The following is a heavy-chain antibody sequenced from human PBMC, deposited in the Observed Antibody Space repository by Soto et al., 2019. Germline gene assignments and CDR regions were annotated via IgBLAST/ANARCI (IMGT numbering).Heavy chain of an antibody. Sequence: GGSLLLSCASYVMTFKMNGMHGVRQAPGEGLEWVAVICYDGSNTAYSDSVKGRFTISRDNAKNTLYLQMNSVRDEDTAIYYCARDRSAGDYFYYGMDVWGQGTPVTVSS. V-gene: IGHV3-33*01. CDR3: ARDRSAGDYFYYGMDV. D-gene: IGHD1-1*01. J-gene: IGHJ6*02. CDR1: VMTFKMNG. CDR2: ICYDGSNT.